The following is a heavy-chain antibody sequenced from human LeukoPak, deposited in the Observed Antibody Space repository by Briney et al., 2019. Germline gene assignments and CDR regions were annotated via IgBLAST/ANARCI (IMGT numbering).Heavy chain of an antibody. CDR2: INPNSGGT. Sequence: GASVKVSCKASGYTFTGYYMHWVRQAPGQGLEWMGWINPNSGGTNYAQKFQGRVTMTRDTSISTAYMELSRLRSDDTAVYYCARDLADSSGYYDYWGQGTLVTVSS. V-gene: IGHV1-2*02. D-gene: IGHD3-22*01. CDR3: ARDLADSSGYYDY. J-gene: IGHJ4*02. CDR1: GYTFTGYY.